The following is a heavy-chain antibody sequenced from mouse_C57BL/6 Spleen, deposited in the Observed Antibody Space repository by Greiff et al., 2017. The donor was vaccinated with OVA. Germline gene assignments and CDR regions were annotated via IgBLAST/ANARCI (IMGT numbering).Heavy chain of an antibody. V-gene: IGHV5-6*02. CDR3: ARRGGPWFAY. Sequence: EVKLMESGGDLVKPGGSLKLSCAASGFTFSSYGMSWVRQTPDKRLEWVATISSGGSYTYYPDSVTGRFTISRDNAKNTLYLQMSSVKSEDTAMDYCARRGGPWFAYWGQGTLVTVSA. CDR2: ISSGGSYT. J-gene: IGHJ3*01. CDR1: GFTFSSYG.